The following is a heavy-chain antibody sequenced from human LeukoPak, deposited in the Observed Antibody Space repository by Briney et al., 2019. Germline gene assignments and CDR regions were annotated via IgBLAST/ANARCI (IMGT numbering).Heavy chain of an antibody. J-gene: IGHJ3*02. Sequence: GGSLRLSCVVSGFTFSPYSMNWVRQAPGKGLEWVAYISGRTSTVYYADSVYGRFTISRDNAKNSLYLQMNSLRAEDTAVYYCARSRPATGTSRHPFDIWGQGTVVTVSS. CDR2: ISGRTSTV. CDR3: ARSRPATGTSRHPFDI. CDR1: GFTFSPYS. V-gene: IGHV3-48*01. D-gene: IGHD1-1*01.